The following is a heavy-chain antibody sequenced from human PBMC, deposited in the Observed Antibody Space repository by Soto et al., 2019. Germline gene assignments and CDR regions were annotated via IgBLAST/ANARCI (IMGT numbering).Heavy chain of an antibody. CDR2: INHSGTA. D-gene: IGHD2-15*01. Sequence: PSETLSLTCAVYGGSLSGYYWSWVRQSPGKGLEWIGEINHSGTANYNPSLKTRVTISADTSRNQFSLRLSSVTAADMAVYYCARGQVCSNGSCHSKYWGQGTMVTVSS. CDR3: ARGQVCSNGSCHSKY. J-gene: IGHJ3*01. CDR1: GGSLSGYY. V-gene: IGHV4-34*01.